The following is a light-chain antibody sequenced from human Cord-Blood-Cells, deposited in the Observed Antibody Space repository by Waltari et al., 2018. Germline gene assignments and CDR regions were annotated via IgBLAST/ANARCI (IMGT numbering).Light chain of an antibody. CDR3: QQRSNWPPLT. Sequence: ELVLTYSSATLSLSLGERATLSCRASQSFSSYLAWYQQKPGQAPRLLIYDASNRATGIPARFSGSGSGTDFTLTISSLEPEDFAVYYCQQRSNWPPLTFGGGTKVEIK. CDR1: QSFSSY. CDR2: DAS. J-gene: IGKJ4*01. V-gene: IGKV3-11*01.